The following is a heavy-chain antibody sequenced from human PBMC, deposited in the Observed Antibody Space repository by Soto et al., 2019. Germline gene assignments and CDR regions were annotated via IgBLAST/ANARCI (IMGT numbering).Heavy chain of an antibody. CDR1: GFTFSSYA. CDR2: ISGSGGST. V-gene: IGHV3-23*01. Sequence: QPGGSLRLSCAASGFTFSSYAMSWVRQAPGKGLEWVSAISGSGGSTYYADSVKGRFTISRDNSKNTLYLQMNSLRAEDTAVYYCAKARWVDFTFANYYYYGMDVWGQGTTVTVSS. CDR3: AKARWVDFTFANYYYYGMDV. J-gene: IGHJ6*02. D-gene: IGHD3-16*01.